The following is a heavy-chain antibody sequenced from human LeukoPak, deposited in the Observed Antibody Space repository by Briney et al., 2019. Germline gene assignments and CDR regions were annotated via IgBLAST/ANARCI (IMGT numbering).Heavy chain of an antibody. CDR2: ISYDGSNK. V-gene: IGHV3-30-3*01. D-gene: IGHD6-19*01. CDR3: ARVSIVTVAGSNWFDP. CDR1: GFTFSSYA. Sequence: GGSLRLSCAASGFTFSSYAMHWVRQAPGKGLEWVAAISYDGSNKYYADSVKGRFTISRDNSKNTLYLQMNSLRAEDTAVYYCARVSIVTVAGSNWFDPWGQGTLVTVSS. J-gene: IGHJ5*02.